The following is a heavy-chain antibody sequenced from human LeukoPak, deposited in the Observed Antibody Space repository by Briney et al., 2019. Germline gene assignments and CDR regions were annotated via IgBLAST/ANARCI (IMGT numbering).Heavy chain of an antibody. CDR2: IKNDGSIT. CDR3: TKSVWFDP. Sequence: GGSLRLSCAASGFIFSGYWMHWVSQAPGKGLVWLSRIKNDGSITSYADSVKGRFTISRDNAKNTLYLQMNSLRVEDTAVYYCTKSVWFDPWGQGTLVTVSS. V-gene: IGHV3-74*01. D-gene: IGHD5/OR15-5a*01. J-gene: IGHJ5*02. CDR1: GFIFSGYW.